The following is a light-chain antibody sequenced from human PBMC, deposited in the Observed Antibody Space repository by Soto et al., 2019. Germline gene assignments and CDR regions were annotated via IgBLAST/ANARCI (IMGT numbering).Light chain of an antibody. J-gene: IGKJ1*01. CDR1: QMVNSNY. CDR3: QQYGNSPQT. CDR2: GAS. V-gene: IGKV3-20*01. Sequence: EIVLTQSPATLSLSPGERATLSCRASQMVNSNYVAWYHHKPGQAPRLLFYGASHRATGTPDRFSGSGSGTDFTLTISRLEPEDFAVYYCQQYGNSPQTFGQGTKVEI.